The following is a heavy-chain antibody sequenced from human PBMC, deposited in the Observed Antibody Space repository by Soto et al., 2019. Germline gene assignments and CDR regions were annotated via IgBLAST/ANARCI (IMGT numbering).Heavy chain of an antibody. CDR3: VRSGYSYGPNPLLY. D-gene: IGHD5-18*01. CDR1: GDSISSYY. Sequence: SETLSLTCTVSGDSISSYYWSWIRQHPGKGLEWIGYIYYSGSTYYNPSLKSRVTISVDTSKNQFSLKLSSVTAADTAVYYCVRSGYSYGPNPLLYWGQGTLVTVSS. J-gene: IGHJ4*02. CDR2: IYYSGST. V-gene: IGHV4-59*06.